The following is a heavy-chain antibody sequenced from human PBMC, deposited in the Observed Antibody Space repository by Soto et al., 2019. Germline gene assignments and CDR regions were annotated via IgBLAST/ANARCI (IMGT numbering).Heavy chain of an antibody. CDR1: GGSISSYY. CDR3: ARGMMVATIPGDWFDP. V-gene: IGHV4-59*01. Sequence: QVQLQESGPGLVKPSETLSLTCTVSGGSISSYYWSWIRQPPGKGLEWIGYIYYSGSTNYNPSLKSRVTISVDTSKNQFSLKLSSVTAADTAVYYCARGMMVATIPGDWFDPWGQGTLVTVSS. D-gene: IGHD5-12*01. J-gene: IGHJ5*02. CDR2: IYYSGST.